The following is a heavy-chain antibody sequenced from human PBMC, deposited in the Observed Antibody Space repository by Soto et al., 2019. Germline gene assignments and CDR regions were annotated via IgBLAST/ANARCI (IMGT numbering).Heavy chain of an antibody. V-gene: IGHV3-23*01. D-gene: IGHD6-6*01. Sequence: PGGSLRLSCAASGFTFSSYAMSWVRQAPGKGLEWVSAISGSGGSTYYADSVKGRFTISRDNSKNTLYLQMNSLRAEDTAVYYCAEDLFRSSSFRFDPWGQGTLVTVSS. CDR1: GFTFSSYA. CDR3: AEDLFRSSSFRFDP. J-gene: IGHJ5*02. CDR2: ISGSGGST.